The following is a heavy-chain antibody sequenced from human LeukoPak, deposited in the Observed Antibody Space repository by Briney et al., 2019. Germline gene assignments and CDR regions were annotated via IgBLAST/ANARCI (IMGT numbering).Heavy chain of an antibody. D-gene: IGHD6-13*01. Sequence: GGSLRLSCAASGFSVSSNHMSWVRQAPGKGLEWVSVTYSGGNTHYADSVKGRFTISRDNSKNTLYLQMNSLRAEDTAVYYCARGIAAAGIVGVFDYWGQGTLVTVSS. CDR3: ARGIAAAGIVGVFDY. CDR1: GFSVSSNH. V-gene: IGHV3-66*01. CDR2: TYSGGNT. J-gene: IGHJ4*02.